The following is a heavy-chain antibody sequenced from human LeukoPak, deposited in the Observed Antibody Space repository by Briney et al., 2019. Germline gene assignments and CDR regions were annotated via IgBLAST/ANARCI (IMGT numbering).Heavy chain of an antibody. J-gene: IGHJ4*02. CDR3: ARGRSGSYQEGFDY. CDR2: INWNGGST. Sequence: GRSLRLSCAAAGFTFDDYGMSWVRQAPGKGLEWVSGINWNGGSTGYADSVKGRFTISRDNAKNSLYLQMNSLRAEDTALYYCARGRSGSYQEGFDYWGQGTLVTVSS. CDR1: GFTFDDYG. V-gene: IGHV3-20*04. D-gene: IGHD1-26*01.